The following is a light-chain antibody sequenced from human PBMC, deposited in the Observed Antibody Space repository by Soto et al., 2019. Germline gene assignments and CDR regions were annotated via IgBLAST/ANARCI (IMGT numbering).Light chain of an antibody. V-gene: IGKV3-20*01. CDR3: HQYGSSPWP. J-gene: IGKJ1*01. CDR1: QSVGSSY. Sequence: EIVLTQSPGTLSLSQGERATLSCRASQSVGSSYFAWYQQKPAQAPRLLIYGASSRAPGIPDRFSGSGSGTDFTLTIGRLEPEDFAVYYCHQYGSSPWPFGQGTK. CDR2: GAS.